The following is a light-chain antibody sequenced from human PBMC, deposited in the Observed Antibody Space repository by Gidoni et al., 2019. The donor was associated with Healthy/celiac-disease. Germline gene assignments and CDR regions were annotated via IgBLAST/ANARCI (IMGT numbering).Light chain of an antibody. CDR1: KGISNY. V-gene: IGKV1-27*01. Sequence: DIQMNQSPSSLSASVGDRVTITCRASKGISNYLAWYQQKPGKVPKLLIYAASTLQSGVPSRFSGSGSGTDFTLTISSLQPEDVATYYCQKYNSAPRTFGQGTKVEIK. CDR3: QKYNSAPRT. CDR2: AAS. J-gene: IGKJ1*01.